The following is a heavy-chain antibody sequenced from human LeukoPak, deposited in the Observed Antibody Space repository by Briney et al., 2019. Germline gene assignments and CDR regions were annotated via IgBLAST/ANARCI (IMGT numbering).Heavy chain of an antibody. D-gene: IGHD2-2*01. V-gene: IGHV4-39*07. J-gene: IGHJ4*02. Sequence: SETLSLTCTVSGGSISSSSYYWGWIRQPPGKGLEWIGSIYYSGSTYYNPSLKSRVTISVDTSKNQFSLKLTSVTAADTAVYYCATLLRAGSSVRFDYWGQGTLVTVSS. CDR1: GGSISSSSYY. CDR2: IYYSGST. CDR3: ATLLRAGSSVRFDY.